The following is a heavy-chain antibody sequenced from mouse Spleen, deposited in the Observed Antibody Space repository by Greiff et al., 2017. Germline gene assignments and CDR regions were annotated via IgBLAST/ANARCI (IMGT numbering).Heavy chain of an antibody. CDR1: GYTFTSYW. Sequence: QVQLKQPGAELVMPGASVKLSCKASGYTFTSYWMHWVKQRPGQGLEWIGEIDPSDSYTNYNQKFKGKATLTVDKSSSTAYMQLSSLTSEDSAVYYCARFSYYGNLYYAMDYWGQGTSVTVSS. D-gene: IGHD2-10*01. CDR3: ARFSYYGNLYYAMDY. J-gene: IGHJ4*01. CDR2: IDPSDSYT. V-gene: IGHV1-69*01.